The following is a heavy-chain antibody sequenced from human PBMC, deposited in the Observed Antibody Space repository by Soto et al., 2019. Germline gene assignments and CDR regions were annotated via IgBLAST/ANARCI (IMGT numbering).Heavy chain of an antibody. V-gene: IGHV1-69*01. D-gene: IGHD3-22*01. CDR1: GGTFSSYA. CDR2: IIPIFCTA. J-gene: IGHJ6*02. Sequence: QVQLVQSGAEVKKPGSSVKVSCKASGGTFSSYAISWVRQAPGQGLEWMGGIIPIFCTANYAQKFQGRVTITADESTSTAYMELSSLRSEDTAVYYCARVYYDSSGYSYYYYYGMDVWGQGTTVTVSS. CDR3: ARVYYDSSGYSYYYYYGMDV.